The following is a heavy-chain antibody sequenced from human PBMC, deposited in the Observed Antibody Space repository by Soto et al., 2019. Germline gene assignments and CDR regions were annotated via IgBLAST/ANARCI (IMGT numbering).Heavy chain of an antibody. CDR3: ARVLAAAGYYYYYGMDV. V-gene: IGHV4-59*01. CDR1: GGSISSYY. J-gene: IGHJ6*02. CDR2: IYYSGST. D-gene: IGHD6-13*01. Sequence: LSLTCTVSGGSISSYYWSWIRQPPGKGLEWIGYIYYSGSTNYNPSLKSRVTISVDTSKNQFSLKLSSVTAADTAVYYCARVLAAAGYYYYYGMDVWGQGTTVTVSS.